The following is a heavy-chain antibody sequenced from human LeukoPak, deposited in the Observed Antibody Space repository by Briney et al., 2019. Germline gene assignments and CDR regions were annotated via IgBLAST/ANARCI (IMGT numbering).Heavy chain of an antibody. J-gene: IGHJ6*02. CDR3: AKGPIRFLHYYDSSGYYPYHYYGMDV. CDR2: IIPIFGTA. V-gene: IGHV1-69*13. Sequence: SVKVSCKASGGTFSSYAISWVRQAPGQGLEWMGGIIPIFGTANYAQKFQGRVTITADESTSTAYMELNSLRAEDTAVYYCAKGPIRFLHYYDSSGYYPYHYYGMDVWGQGTTVTVSS. D-gene: IGHD3-22*01. CDR1: GGTFSSYA.